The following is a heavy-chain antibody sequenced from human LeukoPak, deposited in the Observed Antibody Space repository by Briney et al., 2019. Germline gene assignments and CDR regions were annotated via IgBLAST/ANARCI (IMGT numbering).Heavy chain of an antibody. D-gene: IGHD3-22*01. V-gene: IGHV4-39*01. CDR2: IYYSGNT. CDR1: GGSISGSSYY. J-gene: IGHJ5*02. Sequence: PSETLSLTCTVSGGSISGSSYYWGWIRQPPGKGLEWIGSIYYSGNTYYNPSLKSRVTISVDTSKNQFSLKLSSVTAADTAVYYCAIPDYYDSSGYSSWGQGTLVTVSS. CDR3: AIPDYYDSSGYSS.